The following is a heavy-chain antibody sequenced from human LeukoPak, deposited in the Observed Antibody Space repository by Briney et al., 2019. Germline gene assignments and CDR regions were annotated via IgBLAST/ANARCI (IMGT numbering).Heavy chain of an antibody. V-gene: IGHV4-34*01. D-gene: IGHD2-15*01. CDR2: INHSEAT. CDR3: AREAQYCSGGSYYGGYFQH. J-gene: IGHJ1*01. CDR1: GGSFSGYY. Sequence: PSETLSLTCAVYGGSFSGYYWSWIRQPPGKGLEWIGEINHSEATDYNPSFKSRVTISVDTSKNQFSLKLSSVTAADTAVYYCAREAQYCSGGSYYGGYFQHWGQGTLVTVSS.